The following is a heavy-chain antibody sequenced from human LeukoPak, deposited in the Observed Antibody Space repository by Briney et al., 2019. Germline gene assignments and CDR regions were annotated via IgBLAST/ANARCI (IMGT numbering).Heavy chain of an antibody. CDR3: ARGGYCSSTSCYRAEYFQH. D-gene: IGHD2-2*01. J-gene: IGHJ1*01. CDR1: GGSISSGGYY. V-gene: IGHV4-30-2*01. Sequence: PSETLSLTCTVSGGSISSGGYYWSWIRQPPGKVLEWIGYIYHSGSTYYNPSLKSRVTISVDRSKNQFSLKLSSVTAADTAVYYCARGGYCSSTSCYRAEYFQHWGQGTLVTVSS. CDR2: IYHSGST.